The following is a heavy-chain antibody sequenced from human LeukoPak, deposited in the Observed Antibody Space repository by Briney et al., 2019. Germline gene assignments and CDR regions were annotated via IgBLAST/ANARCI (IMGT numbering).Heavy chain of an antibody. Sequence: GASVKVSCKASGYTFTSYGISWVRQAPGQGLEWMGWISAYNGNTNYAQKLQGRVTMTTDTSTSTAYMELRSLRSDDTAVYYCARDKGKYYYDSLADYWGQGTLVTVSS. J-gene: IGHJ4*02. CDR1: GYTFTSYG. V-gene: IGHV1-18*01. CDR3: ARDKGKYYYDSLADY. CDR2: ISAYNGNT. D-gene: IGHD3-22*01.